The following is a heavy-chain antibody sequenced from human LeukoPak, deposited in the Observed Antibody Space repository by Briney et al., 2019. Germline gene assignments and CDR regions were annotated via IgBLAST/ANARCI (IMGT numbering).Heavy chain of an antibody. Sequence: SETLSLTCTVSGGSISSYYWSWIRQPAGKGLEWIGRIYTSGSTNYNPSLKSRVTMSVDTSKNQFSLKLASVTAADTAIYYCAKGAGGFSYYNWFDPWGQGTLVTVSS. D-gene: IGHD5-18*01. V-gene: IGHV4-4*07. CDR1: GGSISSYY. CDR2: IYTSGST. J-gene: IGHJ5*02. CDR3: AKGAGGFSYYNWFDP.